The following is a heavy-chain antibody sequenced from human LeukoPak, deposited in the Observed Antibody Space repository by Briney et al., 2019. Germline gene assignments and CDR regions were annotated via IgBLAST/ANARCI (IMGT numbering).Heavy chain of an antibody. CDR3: ARGVLLSYNWNLQLEDY. D-gene: IGHD1-20*01. CDR2: INPNSGGT. V-gene: IGHV1-2*02. CDR1: GYTFTGYY. J-gene: IGHJ4*02. Sequence: ASVKASCKASGYTFTGYYMHWVRQAPGQGLEWMGWINPNSGGTNYAQKFQGRVTMTRDTSISTAYMELSRLRSDDTAVYYCARGVLLSYNWNLQLEDYWGQGTLVTVSS.